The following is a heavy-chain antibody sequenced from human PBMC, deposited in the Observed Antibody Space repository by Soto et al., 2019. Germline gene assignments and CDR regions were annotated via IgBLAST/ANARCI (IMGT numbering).Heavy chain of an antibody. D-gene: IGHD3-16*01. CDR1: GFTFSSFA. CDR3: AKGANYVGLFDS. Sequence: EVQLFESGGGLVQPGGSLRLSCAASGFTFSSFARSWVRQATGKGLEWVSVISGGGITHYSNSVKGRFTISRDNSKNMVYLEMTTLRAEDTALYYCAKGANYVGLFDSWGQGTLVTVST. CDR2: ISGGGIT. V-gene: IGHV3-23*01. J-gene: IGHJ5*01.